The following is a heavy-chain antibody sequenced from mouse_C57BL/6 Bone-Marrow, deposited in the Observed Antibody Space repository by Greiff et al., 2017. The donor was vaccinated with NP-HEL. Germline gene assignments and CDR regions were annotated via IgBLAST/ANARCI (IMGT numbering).Heavy chain of an antibody. CDR2: ILPSIGRT. CDR3: ARRERAYYGKVGFDY. D-gene: IGHD2-10*01. V-gene: IGHV15-2*01. Sequence: QVQLKESGSELRSPGSSVKLSCKDFDSEVFPIAYMSWVRQKPGHGFEWIGGILPSIGRTIYGEKFEDKATLDADTLSNTAYLELNSLTSEDSAIYYCARRERAYYGKVGFDYWGQGTTLTVSS. CDR1: DSEVFPIAY. J-gene: IGHJ2*01.